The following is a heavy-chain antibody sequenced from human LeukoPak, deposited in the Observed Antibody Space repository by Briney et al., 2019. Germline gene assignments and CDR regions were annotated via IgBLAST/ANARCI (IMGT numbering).Heavy chain of an antibody. CDR1: GGSISSYY. D-gene: IGHD3-22*01. CDR2: IFYSGST. Sequence: PSETLSLTCTVSGGSISSYYWSWIRQPPGKGLEWIGYIFYSGSTNYNPSLKSRVTISVDTSKNQFSLKLSSVTAADTAVYYCARDRGYYDSSGYYPLAFDIWGQGTMVTVSS. V-gene: IGHV4-59*01. CDR3: ARDRGYYDSSGYYPLAFDI. J-gene: IGHJ3*02.